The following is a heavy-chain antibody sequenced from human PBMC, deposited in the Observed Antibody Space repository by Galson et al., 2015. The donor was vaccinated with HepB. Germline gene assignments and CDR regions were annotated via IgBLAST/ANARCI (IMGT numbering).Heavy chain of an antibody. V-gene: IGHV3-23*01. D-gene: IGHD4-17*01. Sequence: SLRLSCAASGFTFSSYAMSWVRQAPGKGLEWVSAISGSGGSTYYADSVKGRFTISRDNSKNTLYLQMNSLRAEDTAVYYCAKDIGHDYGDYVFPAQWGQGTLVTVSS. CDR3: AKDIGHDYGDYVFPAQ. CDR2: ISGSGGST. J-gene: IGHJ4*02. CDR1: GFTFSSYA.